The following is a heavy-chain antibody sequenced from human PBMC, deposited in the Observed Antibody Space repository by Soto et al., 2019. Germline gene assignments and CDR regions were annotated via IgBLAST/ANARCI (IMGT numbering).Heavy chain of an antibody. V-gene: IGHV1-3*05. J-gene: IGHJ4*02. CDR2: INAGNGNT. CDR1: GYTFTSYA. D-gene: IGHD6-25*01. Sequence: QVQLVQSGAEEKKPGASVKVSCKASGYTFTSYAMHWVRQAPGQRLEWMGWINAGNGNTKYSQKFQGRVTITRDTSASTAYMELSSLRSEDTAVYYCARAVAAAATIDYWGQGTLVTVSS. CDR3: ARAVAAAATIDY.